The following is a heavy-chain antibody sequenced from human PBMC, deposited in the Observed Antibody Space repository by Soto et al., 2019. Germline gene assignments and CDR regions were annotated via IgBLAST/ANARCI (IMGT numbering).Heavy chain of an antibody. V-gene: IGHV4-39*01. CDR3: NSGYDQDWFDP. CDR1: GGSISSSSYY. CDR2: IYYSGST. D-gene: IGHD5-12*01. Sequence: SETLSLTCTVSGGSISSSSYYWGWIRQPPGKGLEWIGSIYYSGSTYYNPSLKSRVAISVDTSKNQFSLKLSSVTAADTAVYYCNSGYDQDWFDPWGQGTLVNVSS. J-gene: IGHJ5*02.